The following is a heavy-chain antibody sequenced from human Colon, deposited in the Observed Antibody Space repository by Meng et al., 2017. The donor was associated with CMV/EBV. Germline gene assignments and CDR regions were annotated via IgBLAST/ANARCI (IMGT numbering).Heavy chain of an antibody. D-gene: IGHD6-13*01. CDR2: INTLENSI. V-gene: IGHV3-48*03. J-gene: IGHJ6*02. CDR1: GFTFSNYE. Sequence: GGSLRLSCVASGFTFSNYEMNWVRHAPGKGLEWVAYINTLENSIFYADSVKGRFTISRDNAKNSLHLQMNSLRVEDSAIYYCARTPGSSPAGGDGMDVWGQGTTVTVSS. CDR3: ARTPGSSPAGGDGMDV.